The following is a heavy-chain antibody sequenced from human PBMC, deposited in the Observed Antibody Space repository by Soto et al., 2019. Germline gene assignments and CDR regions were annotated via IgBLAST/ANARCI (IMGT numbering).Heavy chain of an antibody. D-gene: IGHD5-12*01. CDR3: ARTYSGLDGDPDYFDY. V-gene: IGHV5-51*01. Sequence: GESLKISCKGSGYSFTSYWIGWVRQMPGKGLEWMGIIFPGDSDTRYSPSFQGQVTILAAKSICTAYLQWSSRKASETAMYYCARTYSGLDGDPDYFDYWGQGTLVTVSS. CDR1: GYSFTSYW. J-gene: IGHJ4*02. CDR2: IFPGDSDT.